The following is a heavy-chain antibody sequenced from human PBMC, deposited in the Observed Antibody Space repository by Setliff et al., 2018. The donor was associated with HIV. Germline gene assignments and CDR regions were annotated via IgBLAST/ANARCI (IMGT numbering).Heavy chain of an antibody. D-gene: IGHD3-3*01. V-gene: IGHV3-30*04. CDR3: ARDPFLAQGFWSGYYSDY. Sequence: LSLSCAASGFTFSIYAMNWVRQAPGKGLEWVAFISYDGSYEYYADSVKGRFTISRDNSKNTLYLQMNSLRAEDTAVYYCARDPFLAQGFWSGYYSDYWGQGTLVTVTS. CDR2: ISYDGSYE. J-gene: IGHJ4*02. CDR1: GFTFSIYA.